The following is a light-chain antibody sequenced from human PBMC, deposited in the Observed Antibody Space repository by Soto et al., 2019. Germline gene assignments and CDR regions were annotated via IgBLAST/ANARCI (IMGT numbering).Light chain of an antibody. Sequence: DIVMTQSPDSLAVSLGERATINCKSSQSALYSSNNKNYLAWYQQKPGQPPKLLIYWASTRESGVPDRFSGSGSGTDFSLTISSLQAEDVAFYYCQQYYPFPFTFGQGTKLEI. CDR1: QSALYSSNNKNY. J-gene: IGKJ2*01. CDR3: QQYYPFPFT. CDR2: WAS. V-gene: IGKV4-1*01.